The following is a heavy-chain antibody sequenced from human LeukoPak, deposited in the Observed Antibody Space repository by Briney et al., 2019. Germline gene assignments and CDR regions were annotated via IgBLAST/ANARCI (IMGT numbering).Heavy chain of an antibody. CDR1: GFTFSSYG. CDR2: IWYDGSNK. J-gene: IGHJ4*02. Sequence: PGGSLRLSCAASGFTFSSYGMHWVRQAPGKGLEWVAVIWYDGSNKYYADSVKGRFTISRDNSKNTLYLQMNSLRAEDTAVYYCAKAPRPWVGGATGSRYYFHYWGQGTLVTVSS. V-gene: IGHV3-30*02. CDR3: AKAPRPWVGGATGSRYYFHY. D-gene: IGHD1-26*01.